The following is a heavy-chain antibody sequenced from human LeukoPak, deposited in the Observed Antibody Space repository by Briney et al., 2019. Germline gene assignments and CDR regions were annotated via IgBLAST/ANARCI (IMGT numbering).Heavy chain of an antibody. J-gene: IGHJ4*02. Sequence: SETLSLTCTVSGGSISSGDYYWSWIRQPPGKGLEWIGYIYYSGSTYYNPSLKSRVTISVDTSKNQFSLKLSSVTAADTAVYYCASRSGWYRPFDYWGQGTLVTVSS. CDR2: IYYSGST. V-gene: IGHV4-30-4*01. CDR3: ASRSGWYRPFDY. CDR1: GGSISSGDYY. D-gene: IGHD6-19*01.